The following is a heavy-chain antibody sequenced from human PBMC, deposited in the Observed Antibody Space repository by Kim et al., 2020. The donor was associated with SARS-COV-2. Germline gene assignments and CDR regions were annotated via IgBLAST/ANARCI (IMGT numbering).Heavy chain of an antibody. V-gene: IGHV3-33*01. CDR2: IWYHGGNT. Sequence: GGSLRRSCSASGFTFNNYGMHWVRQAPGKGLEWVAFIWYHGGNTYYADSVKGRFTISRDNSKNTLYLQMNSLRAEDTAVYYCARDESGYSYGCNIWGQGTTVTVSS. CDR3: ARDESGYSYGCNI. D-gene: IGHD5-18*01. J-gene: IGHJ3*02. CDR1: GFTFNNYG.